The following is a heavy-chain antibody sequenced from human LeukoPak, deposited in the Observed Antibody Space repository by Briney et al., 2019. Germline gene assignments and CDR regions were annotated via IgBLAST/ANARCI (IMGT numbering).Heavy chain of an antibody. D-gene: IGHD6-13*01. J-gene: IGHJ4*02. Sequence: GGSLRLSCAASGFTFSSYSMNWVRQAPGKGLEWVSSISSSSSYIYYADSVKGRFTISRDNAKNSLYLQMNSLRAEDTAVYYCALTAAGSTDYFDYWGPGTLVTVSS. CDR3: ALTAAGSTDYFDY. CDR2: ISSSSSYI. CDR1: GFTFSSYS. V-gene: IGHV3-21*01.